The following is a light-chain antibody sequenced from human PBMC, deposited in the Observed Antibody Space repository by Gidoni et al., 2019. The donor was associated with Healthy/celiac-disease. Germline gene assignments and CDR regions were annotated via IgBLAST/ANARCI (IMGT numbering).Light chain of an antibody. CDR2: DAS. Sequence: EIVLPQSPATLSLSPGEIATLSCRASQSVSSYLSWYQQKPGQAPRLLIYDASNRATGIPARCSGSWSGTDFTLTISSLEPEDVAVYYCQQRSNWPCSFGQGTKLEIK. J-gene: IGKJ2*04. CDR1: QSVSSY. CDR3: QQRSNWPCS. V-gene: IGKV3-11*01.